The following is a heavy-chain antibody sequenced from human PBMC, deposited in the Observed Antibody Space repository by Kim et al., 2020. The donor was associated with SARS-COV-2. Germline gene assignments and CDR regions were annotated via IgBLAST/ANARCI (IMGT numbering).Heavy chain of an antibody. D-gene: IGHD2-8*02. V-gene: IGHV4-4*02. J-gene: IGHJ4*02. CDR3: ARVGGYCTGVVCSPWQQLVYSFEY. CDR1: GGSISSSNW. CDR2: IYHSGST. Sequence: SETLSLTCAVSGGSISSSNWWSWVRQPPGKGLEWIGEIYHSGSTNYNPSLKSRVTISIDKSKNQFSLKLSSVTAADTAVYYCARVGGYCTGVVCSPWQQLVYSFEYWGQGALGTASS.